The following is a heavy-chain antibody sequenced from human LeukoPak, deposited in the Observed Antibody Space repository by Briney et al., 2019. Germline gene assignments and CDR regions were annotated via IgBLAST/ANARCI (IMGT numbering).Heavy chain of an antibody. V-gene: IGHV1-69*06. J-gene: IGHJ3*01. Sequence: SVKVSCKASGGTFSSYAISWVRQAPGQGLEWMGGIIPIFGAANYAQKFQGRVTITADKSTSTAYMELSSLRSEDTAVYYCARGEVVPAAIGAFDVWGQGTMVTVSS. CDR3: ARGEVVPAAIGAFDV. D-gene: IGHD2-2*01. CDR2: IIPIFGAA. CDR1: GGTFSSYA.